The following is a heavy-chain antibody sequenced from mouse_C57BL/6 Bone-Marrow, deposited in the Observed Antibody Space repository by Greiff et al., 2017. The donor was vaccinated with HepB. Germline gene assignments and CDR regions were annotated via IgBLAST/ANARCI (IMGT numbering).Heavy chain of an antibody. CDR1: GYTFTSYW. J-gene: IGHJ1*03. CDR3: ARRGDYGSSHWYFDV. CDR2: IDPSDCYT. D-gene: IGHD1-1*01. Sequence: QVQLQQPGAELVRPGTSVKLSCKASGYTFTSYWMHWVKQRPGQGLEWIGVIDPSDCYTNYNQKFKGKATLTVDTSSSTAYMQLSSLTSEDSAVYYCARRGDYGSSHWYFDVWGTGTTVTVSS. V-gene: IGHV1-59*01.